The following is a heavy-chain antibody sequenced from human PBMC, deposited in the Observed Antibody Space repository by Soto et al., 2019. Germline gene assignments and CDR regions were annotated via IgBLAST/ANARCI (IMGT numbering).Heavy chain of an antibody. CDR2: IYYSGST. CDR3: ARHLRLEVPAPIAV. Sequence: PSETLSLTCTVSGGSISSYYWSWIRQPPGKGLEWIGYIYYSGSTNYNPSLKSRVTISVDTSKNQFSLKLSSVTAADTAVYYCARHLRLEVPAPIAVWGKGTTVTVSS. D-gene: IGHD2-2*01. V-gene: IGHV4-59*08. J-gene: IGHJ6*04. CDR1: GGSISSYY.